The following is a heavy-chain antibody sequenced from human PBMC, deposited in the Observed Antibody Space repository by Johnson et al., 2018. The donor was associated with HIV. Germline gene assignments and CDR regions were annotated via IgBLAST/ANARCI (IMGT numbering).Heavy chain of an antibody. Sequence: VQLVESGGGLVQPGGSLRLSCAASGFTFSNAWMSWVRQAPGKGLEWVGRIKSKTDGGTTDYAAPVKGRFTISRDDSKNTLYLQMNSLKTEDTAVYYCTTDYPHSSYYAFDIWGQGTMFTVSS. J-gene: IGHJ3*02. CDR3: TTDYPHSSYYAFDI. CDR2: IKSKTDGGTT. V-gene: IGHV3-15*01. CDR1: GFTFSNAW. D-gene: IGHD6-13*01.